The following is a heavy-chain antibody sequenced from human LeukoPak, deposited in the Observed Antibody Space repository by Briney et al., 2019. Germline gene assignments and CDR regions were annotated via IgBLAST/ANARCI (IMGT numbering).Heavy chain of an antibody. J-gene: IGHJ4*02. CDR3: ARHGVNSSGWDHYFDY. V-gene: IGHV5-51*01. D-gene: IGHD6-19*01. Sequence: GESLKISCKGSGYSFTSYWIGWVRQMPGKGLEWMGIIYPGDSDTRYSPSFQGQVTISADKSISTAYLQWSSLKASDTAMYYCARHGVNSSGWDHYFDYWGQGTLVTVSS. CDR2: IYPGDSDT. CDR1: GYSFTSYW.